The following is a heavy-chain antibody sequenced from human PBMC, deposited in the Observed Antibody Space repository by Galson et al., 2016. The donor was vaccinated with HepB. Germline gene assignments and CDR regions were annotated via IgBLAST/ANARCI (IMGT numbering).Heavy chain of an antibody. Sequence: SLRLSCAASGFTLAGQGMSWVRQAPGKGLEWVSDIVAGGNTYYADSVKGRFSISREISKNTLYLEMNSLRAEGTAIYYWGGHGGNSAWGQGTLVTVSS. CDR2: IVAGGNT. J-gene: IGHJ4*02. CDR3: GGHGGNSA. CDR1: GFTLAGQG. V-gene: IGHV3-23*01. D-gene: IGHD4-23*01.